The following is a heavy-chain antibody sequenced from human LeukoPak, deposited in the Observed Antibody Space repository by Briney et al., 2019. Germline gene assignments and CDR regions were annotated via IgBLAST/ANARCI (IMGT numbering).Heavy chain of an antibody. V-gene: IGHV3-23*01. D-gene: IGHD2-8*02. CDR2: ERGSARKT. J-gene: IGHJ6*03. CDR1: GFTFSSFA. Sequence: HSGGTLRLYCAASGFTFSSFAMTWVRQALGKGLEWVSTERGSARKTDYADSVKGRFNLARDNLKNMLYLQKNGLRAEDTAVYYCAKNRGHCVDGVCHNYYYKDVWGRGTTVTVSS. CDR3: AKNRGHCVDGVCHNYYYKDV.